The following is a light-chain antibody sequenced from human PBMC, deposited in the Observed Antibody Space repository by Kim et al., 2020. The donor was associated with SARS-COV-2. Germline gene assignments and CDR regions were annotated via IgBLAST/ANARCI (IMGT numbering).Light chain of an antibody. J-gene: IGKJ4*01. Sequence: DIQMTQSPSSLSASVGDRVTITCQASQDITNYLNWYQQKPGKAPKLLIYDASNLKTGVPSRFSGSGSGTDFTFTISSLQPEDIATYYCQQFDSFSTFGGGTKVEIK. CDR2: DAS. CDR1: QDITNY. V-gene: IGKV1-33*01. CDR3: QQFDSFST.